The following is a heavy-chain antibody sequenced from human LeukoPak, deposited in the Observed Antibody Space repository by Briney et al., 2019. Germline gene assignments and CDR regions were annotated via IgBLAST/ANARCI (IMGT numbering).Heavy chain of an antibody. CDR2: IIPIFGTA. D-gene: IGHD3-16*02. Sequence: SVKVSCKASGGTFSSYAISWVRQAPGQGLEWMGGIIPIFGTANYAQKFQGRVTITADESTTTAYMELSSLRSGDTAVYYCARGGKVTFGGVIVNLDYWGQGTLVTVSS. V-gene: IGHV1-69*13. CDR3: ARGGKVTFGGVIVNLDY. CDR1: GGTFSSYA. J-gene: IGHJ4*02.